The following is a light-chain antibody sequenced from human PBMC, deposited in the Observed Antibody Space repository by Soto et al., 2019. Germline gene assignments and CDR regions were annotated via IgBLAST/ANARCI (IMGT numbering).Light chain of an antibody. V-gene: IGKV1-5*03. Sequence: DIQMTQSPSTLSASVGDRVTITCRASQSIRTWLAWYQQKPGKAPKLLSYKASSLESGVPSRFSGSGSGTEFTLTISSLQPDDFATYYCQQYNSYSCTFGQGTKLEIK. CDR1: QSIRTW. CDR3: QQYNSYSCT. CDR2: KAS. J-gene: IGKJ1*01.